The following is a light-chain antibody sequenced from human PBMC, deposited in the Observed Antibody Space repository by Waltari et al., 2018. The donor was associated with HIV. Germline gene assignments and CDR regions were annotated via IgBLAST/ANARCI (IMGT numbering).Light chain of an antibody. V-gene: IGKV1-39*01. CDR2: SAS. J-gene: IGKJ3*01. CDR1: ETVFSA. Sequence: IQMTQSPSPLSASVGDRVTITCRASETVFSALNWYQQKPGKAPNLLIHSASTLQSGVPSRFSGSGSGTDFTLTISNLQPEDFATYYCQQSFSFPLTFGPGTKVDV. CDR3: QQSFSFPLT.